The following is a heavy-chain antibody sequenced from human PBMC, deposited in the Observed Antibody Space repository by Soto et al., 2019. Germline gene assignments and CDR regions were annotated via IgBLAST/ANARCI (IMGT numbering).Heavy chain of an antibody. D-gene: IGHD3-10*01. CDR2: ISSSGSTA. J-gene: IGHJ4*02. CDR1: GFTFSRFE. V-gene: IGHV3-48*03. CDR3: TREAWFPYLSFY. Sequence: GGSRRLSCAASGFTFSRFELHWFRQAPGKGPEWISYISSSGSTAYYASSVEGRFTISRDNANNSVYLQMDSLRAEDTALYYCTREAWFPYLSFYWGQGALVTVSS.